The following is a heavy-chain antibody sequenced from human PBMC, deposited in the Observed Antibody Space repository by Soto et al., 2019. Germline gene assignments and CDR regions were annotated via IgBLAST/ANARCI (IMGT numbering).Heavy chain of an antibody. D-gene: IGHD2-2*01. CDR1: GGSITSSGYY. CDR2: TSNSGST. J-gene: IGHJ4*02. CDR3: ASGGGSTKVDY. Sequence: QVQLQESGPGLVKPSQTQSLTCTVSGGSITSSGYYWSWIRQHPGEGLEWIGFTSNSGSTSYNPSXQXRVTIAVDTPSNHFALSLKAVTAADAAVYYCASGGGSTKVDYWGQGTLVTVSP. V-gene: IGHV4-31*03.